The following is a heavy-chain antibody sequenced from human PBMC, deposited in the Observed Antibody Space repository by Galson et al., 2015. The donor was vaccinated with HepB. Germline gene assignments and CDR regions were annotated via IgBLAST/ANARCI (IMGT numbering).Heavy chain of an antibody. Sequence: SETLSLTCTVYGGSFSGYYWNWIRQPPGKGLEWIGEIKDGGTTNYNPSLKSRVTISADVSKKQFSLKLSSVTAADTAVYYCARGSNGNPSDYWGQGTLVTVSS. CDR3: ARGSNGNPSDY. CDR1: GGSFSGYY. V-gene: IGHV4-34*01. J-gene: IGHJ4*02. CDR2: IKDGGTT.